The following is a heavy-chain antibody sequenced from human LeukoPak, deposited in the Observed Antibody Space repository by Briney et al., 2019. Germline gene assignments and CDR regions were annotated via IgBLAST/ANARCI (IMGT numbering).Heavy chain of an antibody. J-gene: IGHJ1*01. CDR1: GYTLTSYY. Sequence: ASVKVSCKASGYTLTSYYMHWVRQAPGQGLEWMGIINPSGGSTSYAQKFQGRVTMTRDTSTSTVYMELSSLRSEDTAVYYCARDLTYCGGDCYSGFQHWGQGTLVTVSS. CDR2: INPSGGST. CDR3: ARDLTYCGGDCYSGFQH. V-gene: IGHV1-46*01. D-gene: IGHD2-21*02.